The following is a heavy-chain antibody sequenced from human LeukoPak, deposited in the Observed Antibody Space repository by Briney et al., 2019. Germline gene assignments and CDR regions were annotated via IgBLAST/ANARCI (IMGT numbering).Heavy chain of an antibody. CDR2: INSDGSST. Sequence: GGSLRLSCAASGFTFSSYWMHWVRQAPGKGLVWVSRINSDGSSTSYADSVKGRFTISRDNAKNTLYLQMNSLRAEDTAVYYCARELYLLGGPLDFDYWGQGTLVTVSS. CDR3: ARELYLLGGPLDFDY. CDR1: GFTFSSYW. V-gene: IGHV3-74*01. D-gene: IGHD3-3*01. J-gene: IGHJ4*02.